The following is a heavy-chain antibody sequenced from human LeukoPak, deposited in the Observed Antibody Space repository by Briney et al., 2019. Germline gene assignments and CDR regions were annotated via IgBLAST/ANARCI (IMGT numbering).Heavy chain of an antibody. Sequence: PSETLSLTCTVSGGSISSYYWSWIRQPPGKGLEWIGYIYYSGSTNYNPSLKSRVTISVDTSKNQFSLKLSSVTAADTGVFYCARGSYDILTGYSSFGEYWGQGTLVTVSS. CDR1: GGSISSYY. CDR3: ARGSYDILTGYSSFGEY. V-gene: IGHV4-59*08. D-gene: IGHD3-9*01. CDR2: IYYSGST. J-gene: IGHJ4*02.